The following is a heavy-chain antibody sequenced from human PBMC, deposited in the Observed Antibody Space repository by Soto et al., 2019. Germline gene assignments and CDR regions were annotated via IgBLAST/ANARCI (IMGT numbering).Heavy chain of an antibody. V-gene: IGHV4-31*03. CDR3: ARLYIAADAFDI. CDR1: GGSISSGGYY. J-gene: IGHJ3*02. D-gene: IGHD6-25*01. CDR2: IYYSGST. Sequence: SETLSLTCSVSGGSISSGGYYWSWIRQHPGKGLEWIGYIYYSGSTYYNPSLKSRVTISVDTSKNQFSLKLSSVTAADTAVYYCARLYIAADAFDIWGQGTMVTVSS.